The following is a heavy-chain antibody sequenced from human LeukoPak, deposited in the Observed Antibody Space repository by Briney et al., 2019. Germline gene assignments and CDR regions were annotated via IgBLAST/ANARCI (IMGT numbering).Heavy chain of an antibody. D-gene: IGHD3-16*01. CDR2: IYYSGST. Sequence: SETLSLTCTVSGYSISSGYYWNWIRPPPGKGLEWIGYIYYSGSTNYNPSLKSRVTISVDTSKNQFSLNLTSVTAADTAVYYCARFTPQGYGWGGYNRFDPWGQGTLVTVSS. CDR1: GYSISSGYY. CDR3: ARFTPQGYGWGGYNRFDP. J-gene: IGHJ5*02. V-gene: IGHV4-61*01.